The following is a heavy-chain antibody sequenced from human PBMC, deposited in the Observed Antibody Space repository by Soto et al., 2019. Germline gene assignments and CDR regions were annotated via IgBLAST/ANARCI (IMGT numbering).Heavy chain of an antibody. V-gene: IGHV1-24*01. CDR2: FNPNKGET. D-gene: IGHD3-10*01. CDR1: GYTFTGYY. CDR3: AIKFGYFDY. J-gene: IGHJ4*02. Sequence: GASVKVSCKASGYTFTGYYMHWVRQAPGQGPEWMGGFNPNKGETVYAQKFQGRLTMTEDTSTDTGYMELHSLTSEDTAVYYCAIKFGYFDYWGQGTLVTVSS.